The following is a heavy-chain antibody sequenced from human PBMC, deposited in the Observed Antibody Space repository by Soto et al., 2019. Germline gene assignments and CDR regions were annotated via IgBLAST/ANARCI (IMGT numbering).Heavy chain of an antibody. J-gene: IGHJ3*02. CDR1: GGTFSSYA. Sequence: QVQLVQSGAEVKKPGSSVKVSCKASGGTFSSYAISWVRQAPGQGLEWMGGIIPIFGTANYAQKFQGRVTITADKSTSTAYMELSSLSSEDTAVYYCARVRCSGGSCYPNDAFDIWGQGTMVTVSS. D-gene: IGHD2-15*01. V-gene: IGHV1-69*06. CDR2: IIPIFGTA. CDR3: ARVRCSGGSCYPNDAFDI.